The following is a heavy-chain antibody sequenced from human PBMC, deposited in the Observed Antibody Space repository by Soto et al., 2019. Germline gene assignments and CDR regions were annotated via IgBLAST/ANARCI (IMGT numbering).Heavy chain of an antibody. D-gene: IGHD3-3*01. CDR3: AKDRTIFGGVIIGGAFDY. CDR2: ISGSGGST. V-gene: IGHV3-23*01. J-gene: IGHJ4*02. Sequence: EVQLLESGGGLVQPGGSLRLSCAASGFTFSSYAMSWVRQAPGKGLEWVSAISGSGGSTYYADSVKGPFTISRDNTKNTLYLQMSSVRAEDTAVYYCAKDRTIFGGVIIGGAFDYWGQGTLVTVSS. CDR1: GFTFSSYA.